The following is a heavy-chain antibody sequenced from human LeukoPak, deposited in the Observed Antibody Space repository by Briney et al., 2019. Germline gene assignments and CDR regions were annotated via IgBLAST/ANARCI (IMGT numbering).Heavy chain of an antibody. J-gene: IGHJ4*02. Sequence: PSETLSLTCTVSSGSISSYYWSWIRQPPGKGLEWIGYIYSSGSTKYNPSLKSRVTISVDTPNNQFFLKLSSVTAADTAMYYCARHYCGGDCYTRFDYWGQGTLVTVSS. V-gene: IGHV4-59*08. D-gene: IGHD2-21*02. CDR1: SGSISSYY. CDR3: ARHYCGGDCYTRFDY. CDR2: IYSSGST.